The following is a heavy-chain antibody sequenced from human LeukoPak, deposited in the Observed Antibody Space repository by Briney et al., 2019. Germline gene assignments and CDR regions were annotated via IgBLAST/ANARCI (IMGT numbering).Heavy chain of an antibody. Sequence: ASVKVSCKASGGTFSSYAISWVRQAPGKGLEWMGGFDPEDGETIYAQKFQGRVTMTEDMELSSLRSEDTAVYYCATGGRGYGDPRDYWGQGTLVTVSS. CDR3: ATGGRGYGDPRDY. J-gene: IGHJ4*02. V-gene: IGHV1-24*01. CDR2: FDPEDGET. D-gene: IGHD4-17*01. CDR1: GGTFSSYA.